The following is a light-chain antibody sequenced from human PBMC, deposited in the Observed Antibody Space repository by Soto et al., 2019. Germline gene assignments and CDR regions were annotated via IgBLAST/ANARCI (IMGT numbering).Light chain of an antibody. CDR3: QQNYISPWT. CDR2: AAS. CDR1: QTITSD. V-gene: IGKV1-39*01. J-gene: IGKJ1*01. Sequence: DIQMTQSPSSLSASVGDRVTITCRASQTITSDLNWYQQRPGKAPKLLIYAASNLQSGVPSRVSGSGSGTEFTLTISSLQPEDFATYYCQQNYISPWTFGPGTKVDIK.